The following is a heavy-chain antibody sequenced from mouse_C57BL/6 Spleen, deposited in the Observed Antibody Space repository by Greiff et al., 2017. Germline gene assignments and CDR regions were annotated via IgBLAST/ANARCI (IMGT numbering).Heavy chain of an antibody. CDR2: ITYDGSSN. J-gene: IGHJ3*01. CDR3: ARDGGSSPFAY. D-gene: IGHD1-1*01. CDR1: GFTFSDYY. V-gene: IGHV5-16*01. Sequence: DVMLVESEGGLVQPGSSMKLSCTASGFTFSDYYLAWVRPVPEKGLEWVANITYDGSSNYYLDSLKSRFIFSRDNAKNLLYLQMSRLKSEDTATYYCARDGGSSPFAYWGQGTLVTVSA.